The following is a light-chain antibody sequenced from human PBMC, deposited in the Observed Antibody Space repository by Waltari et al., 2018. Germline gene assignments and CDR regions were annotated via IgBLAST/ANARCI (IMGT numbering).Light chain of an antibody. CDR3: QQYYTSSQRT. V-gene: IGKV1-8*01. CDR1: QGISSY. J-gene: IGKJ1*01. Sequence: AIRMTQSPSSLSASTGDRVTITCRASQGISSYLAWYQQKPGKAPKLLIYAASTLQNGVPSRFSGSGSGTDFTLTISSLQAEDVGVYYCQQYYTSSQRTFGQGTKVEI. CDR2: AAS.